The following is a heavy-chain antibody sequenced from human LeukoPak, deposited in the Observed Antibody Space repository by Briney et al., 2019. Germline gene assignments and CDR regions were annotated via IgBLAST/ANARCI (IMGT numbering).Heavy chain of an antibody. CDR2: IRGSGGST. J-gene: IGHJ4*02. D-gene: IGHD2-2*01. V-gene: IGHV3-23*01. CDR1: GFTFSSYA. CDR3: AKGYCSSTSCSYFDY. Sequence: GGSLRLSCAASGFTFSSYAMSWVRQAPGKGLEWVSAIRGSGGSTYYADSVKGRFTISRDNSKNTLYLQMNSLRAEDSAVYYCAKGYCSSTSCSYFDYWGQGTLVTVSS.